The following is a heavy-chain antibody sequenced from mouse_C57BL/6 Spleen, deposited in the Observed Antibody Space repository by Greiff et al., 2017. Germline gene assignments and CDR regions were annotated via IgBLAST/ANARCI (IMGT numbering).Heavy chain of an antibody. D-gene: IGHD2-9*01. V-gene: IGHV1-64*01. CDR2: IHPNRGST. CDR3: ARSYYGYDEESYYYAMDY. Sequence: QVQLQQPGAELVKPGASVKLSCKASGYTFTSYWMHWVKQRPGQGLEWIGMIHPNRGSTNYNEKFKSKATLTVDKSSSTAYMQLSSLTSEDSAVYYCARSYYGYDEESYYYAMDYWGQGTSVTVSS. CDR1: GYTFTSYW. J-gene: IGHJ4*01.